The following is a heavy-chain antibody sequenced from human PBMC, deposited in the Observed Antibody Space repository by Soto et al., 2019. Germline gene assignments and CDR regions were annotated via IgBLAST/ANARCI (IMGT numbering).Heavy chain of an antibody. CDR2: INPSGGST. J-gene: IGHJ6*02. CDR1: GYTFTSYY. CDR3: ARDPYYDFWSGYFPHYYHGMDV. Sequence: GASVKVSCKASGYTFTSYYMHWVRQAPGQGLEWMGIINPSGGSTSYAQKFQGRVTMTRDTSTSTVYMELSSLRSEDTAVYYCARDPYYDFWSGYFPHYYHGMDVWGQGTTVTVSS. D-gene: IGHD3-3*01. V-gene: IGHV1-46*01.